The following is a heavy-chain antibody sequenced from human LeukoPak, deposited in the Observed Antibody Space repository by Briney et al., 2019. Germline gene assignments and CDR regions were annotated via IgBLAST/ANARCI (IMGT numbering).Heavy chain of an antibody. CDR2: FDPEDGET. J-gene: IGHJ3*02. CDR3: ATGGADYGDYEDAFDI. Sequence: EASVKVSCKFSGYTLTELSMHWGRQAPGKGLEWMGGFDPEDGETIYAQKFQGRVTMTEDTSTDTAYMELSSLRSEDTAVDYCATGGADYGDYEDAFDIWGQGTMVTVSS. CDR1: GYTLTELS. V-gene: IGHV1-24*01. D-gene: IGHD4-17*01.